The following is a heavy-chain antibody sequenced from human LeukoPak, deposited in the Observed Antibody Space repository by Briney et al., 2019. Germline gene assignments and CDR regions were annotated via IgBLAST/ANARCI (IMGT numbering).Heavy chain of an antibody. Sequence: GKSLRLSCTASRFTFSNYGMHWVRQAPGKGLEWVAVISYDGSNKFYADSVKGRFTISRDDSKNTLYLQMNSLRADDTAVYYCGRDMDVWGRGTTVTVSS. J-gene: IGHJ6*02. CDR2: ISYDGSNK. CDR1: RFTFSNYG. V-gene: IGHV3-30*03. CDR3: GRDMDV.